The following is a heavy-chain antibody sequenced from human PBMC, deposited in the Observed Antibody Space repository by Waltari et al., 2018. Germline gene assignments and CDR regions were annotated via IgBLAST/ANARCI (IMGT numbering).Heavy chain of an antibody. CDR2: IIPIFGTA. CDR3: AHSIAADGPLGFDY. V-gene: IGHV1-69*01. Sequence: QVQLVQSGAEVKKPGSSVKVSCKASGGPFSSYAISWVRQAPGQWLEWMGGIIPIFGTANYAQKFQGRVTITADESTSTAYMELSSLRSEDTAVYYCAHSIAADGPLGFDYWGQGTLVTVSS. CDR1: GGPFSSYA. D-gene: IGHD6-6*01. J-gene: IGHJ4*02.